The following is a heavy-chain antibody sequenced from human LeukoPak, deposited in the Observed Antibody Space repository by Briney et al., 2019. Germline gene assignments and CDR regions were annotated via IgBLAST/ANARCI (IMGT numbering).Heavy chain of an antibody. CDR3: ARDARHCTTTICYAFMAFDI. CDR1: GFTFSSYA. J-gene: IGHJ3*02. D-gene: IGHD2-2*01. V-gene: IGHV3-30*04. Sequence: GRSLRLSCAASGFTFSSYAMHWVRQAPGKGLEWVAVTSYDGSKKDYADSVKGRFTISRDNSKNTLNLQLNSLRAEDTAVYYCARDARHCTTTICYAFMAFDIWGQGTVVTVSS. CDR2: TSYDGSKK.